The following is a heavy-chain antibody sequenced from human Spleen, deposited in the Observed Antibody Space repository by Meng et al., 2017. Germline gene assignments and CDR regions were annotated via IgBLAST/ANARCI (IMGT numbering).Heavy chain of an antibody. Sequence: GGSLRLSCAASGFTFSSYAMHWVRQAPGKGLEWVAVISYDGSNKYYADSVKGRFTISRDNSKNTLYLQMNSLRAEDTAVYYCARDSEVVVVAAASDYWGQGTLVTVSS. CDR2: ISYDGSNK. CDR3: ARDSEVVVVAAASDY. CDR1: GFTFSSYA. V-gene: IGHV3-30*01. J-gene: IGHJ4*02. D-gene: IGHD2-15*01.